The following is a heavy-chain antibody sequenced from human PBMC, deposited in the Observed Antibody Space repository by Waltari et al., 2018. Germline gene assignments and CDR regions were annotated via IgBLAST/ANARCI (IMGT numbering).Heavy chain of an antibody. D-gene: IGHD3-22*01. CDR2: IYTSGST. J-gene: IGHJ4*02. V-gene: IGHV4-4*07. Sequence: QVQLQESGPGLVKPSETLSLTCTVSGGSISSYYWSWIRKPAGKGLEWIGRIYTSGSTNYNPSLKSRVTMSVDTSKNQFSLKLSSVTAADTAVYYCARETKYYYDSSAFDYWGQGTLVTVSS. CDR1: GGSISSYY. CDR3: ARETKYYYDSSAFDY.